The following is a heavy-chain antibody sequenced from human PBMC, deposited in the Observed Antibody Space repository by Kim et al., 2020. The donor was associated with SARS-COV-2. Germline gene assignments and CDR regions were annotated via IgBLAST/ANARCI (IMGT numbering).Heavy chain of an antibody. D-gene: IGHD2-15*01. CDR1: GFTFSSYA. J-gene: IGHJ6*02. CDR3: AKDGGIVVVVAARVWVDYGMDV. CDR2: ISGSGGST. Sequence: GGSLRLSCAASGFTFSSYAMSWVRQAPGKGLEWVSAISGSGGSTYYADSVKGRFTISRDNSKNTLYLQMNSLRAEDTAVYYCAKDGGIVVVVAARVWVDYGMDVWGQGTTVTVSS. V-gene: IGHV3-23*01.